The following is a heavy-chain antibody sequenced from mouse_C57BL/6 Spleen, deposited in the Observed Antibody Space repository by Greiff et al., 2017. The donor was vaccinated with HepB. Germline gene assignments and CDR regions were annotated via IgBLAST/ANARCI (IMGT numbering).Heavy chain of an antibody. V-gene: IGHV1-5*01. J-gene: IGHJ3*01. D-gene: IGHD2-4*01. CDR1: GYTFTSYW. Sequence: EVQLQQSGTVLARPGASVKMSCKTSGYTFTSYWMHWVKQRPGQGLEWIGAIYPGNSDTSYNQKFKGKAKLTAVTSASTAYMELSSLTNEDSAVYYCTRGPRSTMITWFAYWGQGTLVTVSA. CDR3: TRGPRSTMITWFAY. CDR2: IYPGNSDT.